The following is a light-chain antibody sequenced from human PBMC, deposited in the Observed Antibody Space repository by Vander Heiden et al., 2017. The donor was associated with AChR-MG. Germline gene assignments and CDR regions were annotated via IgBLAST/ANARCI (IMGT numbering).Light chain of an antibody. CDR1: SGSIASNY. CDR2: EDN. V-gene: IGLV6-57*03. J-gene: IGLJ3*02. Sequence: NFMLTQPHSVSESPGKTVTISCTRSSGSIASNYVQWYQQRPGSAPTTVIYEDNQRPSGVPDRFSGSIDSSSNSAFLTISGLKTEDEADYYCQSYDSSNHLWVFGGGTKLTVL. CDR3: QSYDSSNHLWV.